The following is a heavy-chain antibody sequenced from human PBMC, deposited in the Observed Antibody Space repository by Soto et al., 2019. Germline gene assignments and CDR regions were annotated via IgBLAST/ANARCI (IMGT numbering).Heavy chain of an antibody. D-gene: IGHD3-3*01. CDR3: ARIRREWLLEDP. CDR1: GGTFSSYA. J-gene: IGHJ5*02. CDR2: IIPIFDTA. V-gene: IGHV1-69*01. Sequence: QVQLVQSGAEVKKPGSSVKVSCKASGGTFSSYAISWVRQAPGQGLEWMGGIIPIFDTANYAQKFQGRVTITADESTSTAYMELSSLRSEDTTVYYCARIRREWLLEDPWGQGTLVTVSS.